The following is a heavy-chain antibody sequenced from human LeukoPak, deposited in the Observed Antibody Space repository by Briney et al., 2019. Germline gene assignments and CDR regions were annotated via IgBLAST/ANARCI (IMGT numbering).Heavy chain of an antibody. CDR3: ARAAGDPLDV. D-gene: IGHD7-27*01. CDR2: IYYSGGT. V-gene: IGHV4-59*11. CDR1: GGSISSHY. J-gene: IGHJ6*04. Sequence: SETLSLTCTVSGGSISSHYWSWIRQPPGKGLEWIGYIYYSGGTNYNPSLKSRVTISVDTSKNQFSLKLSSVTAADTAVYYCARAAGDPLDVWGKGTTVTVSS.